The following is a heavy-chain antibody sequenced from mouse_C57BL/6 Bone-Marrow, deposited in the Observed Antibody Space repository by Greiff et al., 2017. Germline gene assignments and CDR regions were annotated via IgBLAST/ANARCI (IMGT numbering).Heavy chain of an antibody. CDR2: IDPANGNT. D-gene: IGHD1-1*01. CDR3: AKSLNYYGSSPSFDY. CDR1: GFNIKNTY. J-gene: IGHJ2*01. Sequence: VQLQQSVAELVRPGASVKLSCTASGFNIKNTYMHWVKQRPEQGLEWIGRIDPANGNTKYAPQFPGTATITADTTSNTAYLQLRSQTSEDTTIYYCAKSLNYYGSSPSFDYWGQGTTLTVSS. V-gene: IGHV14-3*01.